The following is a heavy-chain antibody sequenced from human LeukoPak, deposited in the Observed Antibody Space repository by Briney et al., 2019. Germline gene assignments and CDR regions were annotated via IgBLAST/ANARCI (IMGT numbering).Heavy chain of an antibody. CDR1: GFTFDDYA. V-gene: IGHV3-9*01. CDR3: ARDLSQSYYDSSGYSYLDY. Sequence: QSGGSLRLSCAASGFTFDDYAMHWVRQAPGKGLEWVSGISWNSGSIGYADSVKGRFTISRDNAKNSLYLQVNSLRAEDTAVYYCARDLSQSYYDSSGYSYLDYWGQGTLVTVSS. D-gene: IGHD3-22*01. CDR2: ISWNSGSI. J-gene: IGHJ4*02.